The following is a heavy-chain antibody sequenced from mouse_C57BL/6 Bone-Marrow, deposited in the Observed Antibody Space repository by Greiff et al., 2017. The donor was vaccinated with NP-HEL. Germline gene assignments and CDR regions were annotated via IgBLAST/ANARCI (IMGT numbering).Heavy chain of an antibody. Sequence: VKLQESGAELAKPGASVKLSCKASGYTFTSYWMHWVKQRPGQGLEWIGYINPSSGYNKYNQKFKDKATLTAGKSSSTAYMQLNSLAYDDSAVYYCGRDALYYFDYWGQGTTLTVSS. CDR1: GYTFTSYW. V-gene: IGHV1-7*01. J-gene: IGHJ2*01. CDR2: INPSSGYN. CDR3: GRDALYYFDY.